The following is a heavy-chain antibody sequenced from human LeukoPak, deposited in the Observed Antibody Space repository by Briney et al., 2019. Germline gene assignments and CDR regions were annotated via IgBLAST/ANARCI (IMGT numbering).Heavy chain of an antibody. CDR2: IGSSSSTT. Sequence: GGSLRLSCAAFGFSFKTYSMNWVRQAPGKGLEWVSYIGSSSSTTDYADSVKGRFTISRDNSKNTLYLQMNSLRAEDTAVYYCAKDITMVRGVIGNYGMDVWGQGTTVTVSS. V-gene: IGHV3-48*01. CDR1: GFSFKTYS. J-gene: IGHJ6*02. D-gene: IGHD3-10*01. CDR3: AKDITMVRGVIGNYGMDV.